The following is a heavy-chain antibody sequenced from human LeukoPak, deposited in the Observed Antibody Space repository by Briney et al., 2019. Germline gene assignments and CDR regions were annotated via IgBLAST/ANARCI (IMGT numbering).Heavy chain of an antibody. CDR3: AKDAYYFGSGSYYNPGKGFDP. V-gene: IGHV3-23*01. CDR2: ISGSGRNI. D-gene: IGHD3-10*01. CDR1: GFSFSSYA. J-gene: IGHJ5*02. Sequence: PGGSLRLSCAASGFSFSSYAMNWVRQAPGKGLEWVSAISGSGRNIYYADSVKGRSNISRDNSKNTLYLQMNSLRGEDTAVYYCAKDAYYFGSGSYYNPGKGFDPWGQGSQVTVSS.